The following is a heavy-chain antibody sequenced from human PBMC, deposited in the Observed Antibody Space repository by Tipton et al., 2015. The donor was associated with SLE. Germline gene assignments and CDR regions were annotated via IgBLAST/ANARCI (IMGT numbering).Heavy chain of an antibody. CDR2: IYYSGST. Sequence: TLSLTCAVSGGSISSGGYSWGWIRQPPGKGLEWIGYIYYSGSTNYNPSLKSRVTISVDTSKNQFSLKLSSVTAADTAVYYCASRDIAAGVDYWGQGTLVTVSS. J-gene: IGHJ4*02. CDR3: ASRDIAAGVDY. CDR1: GGSISSGGYS. D-gene: IGHD6-25*01. V-gene: IGHV4-61*08.